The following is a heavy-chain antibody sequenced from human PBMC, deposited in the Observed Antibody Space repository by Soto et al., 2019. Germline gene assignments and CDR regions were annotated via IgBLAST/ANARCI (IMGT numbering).Heavy chain of an antibody. D-gene: IGHD1-7*01. J-gene: IGHJ4*02. CDR2: SGSSGTTT. CDR3: AKLITGTTSY. Sequence: EVQLLESGGGLVQPGGSLRLSCAASGFTFSAFGMTWVRQAPGKGLEWVSSSGSSGTTTYYADSVKGRFTISRDNSKNTLFLQTNSLRVEDTAVYYCAKLITGTTSYWGQGTLVTVSS. V-gene: IGHV3-23*01. CDR1: GFTFSAFG.